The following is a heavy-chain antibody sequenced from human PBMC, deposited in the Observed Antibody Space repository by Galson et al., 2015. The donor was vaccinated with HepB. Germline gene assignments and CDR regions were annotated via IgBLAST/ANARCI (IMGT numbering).Heavy chain of an antibody. CDR3: AKDGNRQQLVDAFDI. D-gene: IGHD6-13*01. CDR1: GFTFSSYA. CDR2: ISGSGGST. J-gene: IGHJ3*02. V-gene: IGHV3-23*01. Sequence: SLRLSCAASGFTFSSYAMSWVRQAPGKGLEWVSAISGSGGSTYYADSVKGRFTISRDNSKNTLYQQMKSLRAEDTAVYYCAKDGNRQQLVDAFDIWGQGTMVTVSS.